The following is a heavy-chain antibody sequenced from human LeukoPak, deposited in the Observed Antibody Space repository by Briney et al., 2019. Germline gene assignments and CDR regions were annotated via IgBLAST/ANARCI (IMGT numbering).Heavy chain of an antibody. CDR3: ARDSYGMDV. CDR2: ISYDGSNK. CDR1: GFTFSSYA. J-gene: IGHJ6*02. Sequence: GGSLRLSCAASGFTFSSYAMHWVRQAPGKGLEWVAVISYDGSNKYYADSVKGRFTISRDNSKNTLYLQMNSLRAEDTAVYYCARDSYGMDVWGQGTTVTVSS. V-gene: IGHV3-30-3*01.